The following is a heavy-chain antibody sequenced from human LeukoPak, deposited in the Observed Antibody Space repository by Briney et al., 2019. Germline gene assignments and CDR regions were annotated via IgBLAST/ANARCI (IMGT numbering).Heavy chain of an antibody. CDR1: GGSISSSSYY. J-gene: IGHJ4*02. V-gene: IGHV4-39*07. CDR2: IYHSGST. D-gene: IGHD6-13*01. Sequence: SETLSLTCTVSGGSISSSSYYWGWIRQPPGKGLEWIGSIYHSGSTYYNPSLKSRVTISVDTFKNQFSLKLSSVTAADTAVYYCAREEAAGTYYFDYWGQGTLVTVSS. CDR3: AREEAAGTYYFDY.